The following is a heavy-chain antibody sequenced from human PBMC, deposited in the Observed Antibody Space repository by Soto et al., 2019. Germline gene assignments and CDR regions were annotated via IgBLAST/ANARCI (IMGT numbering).Heavy chain of an antibody. CDR3: ARVSWREKYGMDV. Sequence: LRLSCAASGFTFSDSYMSWIRQAPGKGLEWSSYITFSGNTVYYADSLKGRFTISRDNAKNSLYLQMNRLRAEDTAVYYCARVSWREKYGMDVWGQGTTVTVSS. V-gene: IGHV3-11*01. CDR2: ITFSGNTV. CDR1: GFTFSDSY. J-gene: IGHJ6*02.